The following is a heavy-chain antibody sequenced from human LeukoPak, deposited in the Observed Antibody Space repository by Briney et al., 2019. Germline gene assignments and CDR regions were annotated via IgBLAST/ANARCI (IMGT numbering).Heavy chain of an antibody. J-gene: IGHJ4*02. CDR3: AKDYGDGSGSYCYFEY. CDR2: ISGSGGIT. V-gene: IGHV3-23*01. CDR1: GFTFSSYA. D-gene: IGHD3-10*01. Sequence: QPGGSLRLSCAASGFTFSSYAMSWVRQAPGKGLEWVSGISGSGGITYYADSMRGRFTISRDNSKNTLYLQMNSLRVEDTAVYYCAKDYGDGSGSYCYFEYWGQGTLVTVSS.